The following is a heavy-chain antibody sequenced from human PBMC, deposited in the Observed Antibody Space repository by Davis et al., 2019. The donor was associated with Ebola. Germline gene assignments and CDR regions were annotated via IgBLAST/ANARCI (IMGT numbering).Heavy chain of an antibody. CDR1: GFIFNNYW. J-gene: IGHJ5*02. CDR3: ARVGFKSGAPNH. Sequence: GESLKISCVASGFIFNNYWMQWVRQVPGKELQWVSRINPDESLTAYADSVKGRFTISRDNARNTLYLQMNSLRTEDSAVYSCARVGFKSGAPNHWGQGTLVTVSS. V-gene: IGHV3-74*01. D-gene: IGHD2-15*01. CDR2: INPDESLT.